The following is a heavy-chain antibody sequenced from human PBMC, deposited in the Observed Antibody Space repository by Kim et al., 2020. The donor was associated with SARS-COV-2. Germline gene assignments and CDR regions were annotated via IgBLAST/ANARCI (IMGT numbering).Heavy chain of an antibody. Sequence: TNKYYADSGKGRFTIARNNSQNTLSLQMDSLRPEDTAIYYCARENNAFDVWGQGTLVTVSS. CDR3: ARENNAFDV. J-gene: IGHJ3*01. CDR2: TNK. V-gene: IGHV3-30-3*01.